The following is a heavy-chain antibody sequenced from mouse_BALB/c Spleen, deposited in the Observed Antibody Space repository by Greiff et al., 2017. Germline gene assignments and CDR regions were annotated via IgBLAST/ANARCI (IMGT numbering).Heavy chain of an antibody. D-gene: IGHD2-3*01. V-gene: IGHV5-4*02. CDR1: GFTFSDYY. J-gene: IGHJ2*01. Sequence: EVNVVESGGGLVKPGGSLKLSCAASGFTFSDYYMYWVRQTPEKRLEWVATISDGGSYTYYPDSVKGRFTISRDNAKNNLYLQMSSLKSEDTAMYYCARGDDGYYGYFDYWGQGTTLTVSS. CDR2: ISDGGSYT. CDR3: ARGDDGYYGYFDY.